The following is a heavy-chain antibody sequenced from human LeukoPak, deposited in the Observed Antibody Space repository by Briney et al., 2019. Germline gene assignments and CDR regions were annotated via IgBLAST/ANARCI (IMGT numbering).Heavy chain of an antibody. Sequence: ASVKVSCKASGYTFTSYGISWVRQAPGRGLEWMGWISAYNGNTNYAQKLQGRVTMTTDTSTSTAYMELRSLRSDDTAVYYCARVGPPYYDILTGYYPGDYWGQGTLVTVSS. D-gene: IGHD3-9*01. CDR1: GYTFTSYG. CDR2: ISAYNGNT. V-gene: IGHV1-18*01. J-gene: IGHJ4*02. CDR3: ARVGPPYYDILTGYYPGDY.